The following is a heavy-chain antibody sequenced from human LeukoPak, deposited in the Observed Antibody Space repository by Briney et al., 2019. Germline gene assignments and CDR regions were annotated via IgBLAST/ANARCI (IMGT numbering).Heavy chain of an antibody. J-gene: IGHJ5*02. Sequence: GASVKVSCKASGYTFTSYGISWVRQATGQGLEWMGWMNPNSGNTGYAQKFQGRVTMTRNTSISTAYMELSSLRSEDTAVYYCARGPISSSWYWFDPWGQGTLVTVSS. V-gene: IGHV1-8*02. CDR1: GYTFTSYG. D-gene: IGHD6-13*01. CDR2: MNPNSGNT. CDR3: ARGPISSSWYWFDP.